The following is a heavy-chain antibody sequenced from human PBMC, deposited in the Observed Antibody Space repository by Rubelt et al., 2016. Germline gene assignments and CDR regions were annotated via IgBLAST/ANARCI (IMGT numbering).Heavy chain of an antibody. CDR3: AKDLAEARRAYYYYGMTS. Sequence: GLEWVAAIWYDGSKEYYGDSVKGRFTISRDNSKNTLYLEINSLRAEDTAVYYCAKDLAEARRAYYYYGMTSGAKGPRSPSP. J-gene: IGHJ6*02. D-gene: IGHD3-10*01. V-gene: IGHV3-33*06. CDR2: IWYDGSKE.